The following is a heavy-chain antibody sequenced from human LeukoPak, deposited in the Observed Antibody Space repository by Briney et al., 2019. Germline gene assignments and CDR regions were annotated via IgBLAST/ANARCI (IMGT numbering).Heavy chain of an antibody. J-gene: IGHJ4*02. D-gene: IGHD4-17*01. CDR3: ARAPYGERGGSDY. CDR2: ISTTTSAI. CDR1: GFTFSTLN. V-gene: IGHV3-48*01. Sequence: GALRLSCAAPGFTFSTLNHKWVRPAPGKGLGWVSYISTTTSAIYYADSVKGRFTVSRDNAKSSLYLQMNSLRADDTAVYYCARAPYGERGGSDYWGQGTLVTVSS.